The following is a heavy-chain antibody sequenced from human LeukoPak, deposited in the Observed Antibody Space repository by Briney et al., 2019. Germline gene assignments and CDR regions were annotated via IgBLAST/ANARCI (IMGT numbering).Heavy chain of an antibody. CDR1: GYTFSSYD. Sequence: ASVKVSCKASGYTFSSYDINWVRQATGQGLEWMGWMNPNSGSTGYAQKFQGRVTMTRNTSISTAYMELSSLRSEDTAVYYCARKAVFYYGSGSYYNYWGQGTLVTVSS. J-gene: IGHJ4*02. D-gene: IGHD3-10*01. V-gene: IGHV1-8*01. CDR3: ARKAVFYYGSGSYYNY. CDR2: MNPNSGST.